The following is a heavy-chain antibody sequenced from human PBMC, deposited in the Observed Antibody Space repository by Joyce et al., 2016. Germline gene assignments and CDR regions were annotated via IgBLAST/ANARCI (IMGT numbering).Heavy chain of an antibody. CDR1: GYSFPSYW. CDR2: VFSVVSAT. CDR3: ARGRYCSGSRCYSSFDY. D-gene: IGHD2-15*01. V-gene: IGHV5-51*01. J-gene: IGHJ4*02. Sequence: EVQLVQSGAEVKKPGESRKISCQASGYSFPSYWIGWVRQMPGKGLEWRGEVFSVVSATMYSPAFRGQVTISADRSISSAYLQWSSLKASDTAIYYCARGRYCSGSRCYSSFDYWGQGTLVSVSS.